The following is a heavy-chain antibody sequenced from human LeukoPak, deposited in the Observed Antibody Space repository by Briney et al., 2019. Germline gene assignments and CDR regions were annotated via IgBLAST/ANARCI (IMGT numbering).Heavy chain of an antibody. D-gene: IGHD3-10*01. Sequence: ASVKVSCKASGYTFTSYDINWVRQPTGQGLEWMEWMNPNSGNTGYAQKFQGRVTMTRNTSISTAYMELSSLRSEDTVVYYCARYKLDYYGSGIDYWGQGTLVTVSS. CDR2: MNPNSGNT. J-gene: IGHJ4*02. V-gene: IGHV1-8*01. CDR1: GYTFTSYD. CDR3: ARYKLDYYGSGIDY.